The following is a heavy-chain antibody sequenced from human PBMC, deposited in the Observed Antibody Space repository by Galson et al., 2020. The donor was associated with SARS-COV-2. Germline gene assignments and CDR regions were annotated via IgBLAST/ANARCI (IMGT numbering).Heavy chain of an antibody. J-gene: IGHJ5*01. CDR2: ISYDGTTK. CDR3: ARETDDHTSSWFDS. Sequence: GGSLRLSCAASGFTFGSSAMHWVRQAPGKGLDWLAIISYDGTTKYNSESVKGRFTISRDISKNTLYLQMNSLRPEDTAVYYCARETDDHTSSWFDSWGQGTLVTVSS. V-gene: IGHV3-30*04. D-gene: IGHD6-13*01. CDR1: GFTFGSSA.